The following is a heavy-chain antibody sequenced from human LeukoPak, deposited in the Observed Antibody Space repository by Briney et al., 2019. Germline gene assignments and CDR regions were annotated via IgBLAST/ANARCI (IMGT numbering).Heavy chain of an antibody. CDR3: ASRTFSSGWLIDY. J-gene: IGHJ4*02. V-gene: IGHV3-23*01. Sequence: GGSLRLSCAASGFTFSSYAMSWVRQAPGKGLEWVSAISGSGGSTYYADSVKGRFTTSRDNSKNTLYLQMNSLRAEDTAVYYCASRTFSSGWLIDYWGQGTLVTVSS. D-gene: IGHD6-19*01. CDR2: ISGSGGST. CDR1: GFTFSSYA.